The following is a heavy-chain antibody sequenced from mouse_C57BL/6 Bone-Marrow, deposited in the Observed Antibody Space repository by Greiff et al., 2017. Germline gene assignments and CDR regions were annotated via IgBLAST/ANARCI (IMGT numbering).Heavy chain of an antibody. J-gene: IGHJ3*01. CDR3: AIITTVVPNPFAY. D-gene: IGHD1-1*01. Sequence: EVQLQQSGPELVKPGASVKISCKASGYTFTDYYMNWVKQSHGKSLEWIGDINPNNGGTSYNQKFKGKATLTVDKSSSTAYMELRSLTSEDSAVYYCAIITTVVPNPFAYWGQGTLVTVSA. CDR1: GYTFTDYY. V-gene: IGHV1-26*01. CDR2: INPNNGGT.